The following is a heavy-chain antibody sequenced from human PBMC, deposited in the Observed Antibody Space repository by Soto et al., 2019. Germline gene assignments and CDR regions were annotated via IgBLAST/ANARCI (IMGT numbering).Heavy chain of an antibody. V-gene: IGHV3-15*07. CDR3: ASSGGDHGPANWYFDL. Sequence: EVQLVESGGGLVRPGGSLRLSCAASGFTFNTAWMNWIRQGPGKGLEWVGRLKSIIDGGTTDYAAPVEGRFTISRHDSRNTLYLAMNSLDTEDTAIYYCASSGGDHGPANWYFDLWGRGTLVTVSS. CDR2: LKSIIDGGTT. CDR1: GFTFNTAW. J-gene: IGHJ2*01.